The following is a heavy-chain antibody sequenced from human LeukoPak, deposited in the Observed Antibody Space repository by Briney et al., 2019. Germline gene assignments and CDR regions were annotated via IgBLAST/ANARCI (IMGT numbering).Heavy chain of an antibody. CDR2: ISGRGGRT. Sequence: GGSLRLSCAASGFTFSSYAMSWVRQAPGKGLEGVSAISGRGGRTYYADSVKGRFTISRDNSKNTLYLQMNSLRAEDTAVYYCAKERDTAMVTIDYWGQGTLVTVSS. CDR1: GFTFSSYA. V-gene: IGHV3-23*01. CDR3: AKERDTAMVTIDY. D-gene: IGHD5-18*01. J-gene: IGHJ4*02.